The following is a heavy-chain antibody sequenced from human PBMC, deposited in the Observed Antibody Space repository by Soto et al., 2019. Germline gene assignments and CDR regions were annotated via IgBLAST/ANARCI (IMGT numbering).Heavy chain of an antibody. D-gene: IGHD2-2*01. V-gene: IGHV2-5*01. CDR1: GFSLSTSGVG. CDR2: IYWNDDK. CDR3: AHSWGVCSSTSCYSDWFDP. Sequence: SGPTLVNPTQTLTLTCTFSGFSLSTSGVGVGWIRQPPGKALEWLALIYWNDDKRYSPSLKSRLTITKDTSKNQVVLTMTNVDPVDTATYYCAHSWGVCSSTSCYSDWFDPWGQGTLVTVSS. J-gene: IGHJ5*02.